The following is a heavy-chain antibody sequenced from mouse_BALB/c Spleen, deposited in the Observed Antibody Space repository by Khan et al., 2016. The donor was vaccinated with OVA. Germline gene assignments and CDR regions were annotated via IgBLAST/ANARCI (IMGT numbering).Heavy chain of an antibody. V-gene: IGHV2-6-4*01. Sequence: VELVESGPGLVAPSQSLSITCTVSGFSLSRYNIHWVRQPPGKGLEWLGMIWGGGGTDYNSTLKSRLSISKDNSKSQIILKMNSLQTDDSAMYYCARAYYRYDGYYAMDYWGQGTSGTVSS. CDR1: GFSLSRYN. J-gene: IGHJ4*01. CDR3: ARAYYRYDGYYAMDY. D-gene: IGHD2-14*01. CDR2: IWGGGGT.